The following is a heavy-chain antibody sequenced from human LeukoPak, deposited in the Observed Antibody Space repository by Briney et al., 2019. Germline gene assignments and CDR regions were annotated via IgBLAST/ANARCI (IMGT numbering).Heavy chain of an antibody. CDR1: GCTFTSYY. CDR2: INPSGGST. J-gene: IGHJ4*02. V-gene: IGHV1-46*01. D-gene: IGHD6-13*01. Sequence: ASVKVSCKASGCTFTSYYMHWVRQAPGQGLEWMGIINPSGGSTSYAQKFQGRVTVTRDTSTSTVYMELSSLRSEDTAVYYCARGGIAAAAFDYWGQGTLVTVSS. CDR3: ARGGIAAAAFDY.